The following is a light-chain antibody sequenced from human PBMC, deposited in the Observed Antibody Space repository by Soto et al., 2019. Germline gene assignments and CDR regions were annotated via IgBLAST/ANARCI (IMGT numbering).Light chain of an antibody. CDR3: QQSYNTLWT. V-gene: IGKV1-39*01. Sequence: DIQLTQSPSSLSASVGDTVTITCRASQTITIFLNWFQQKPGKAPKLLIYAASSLQSGVPSRFSGSGSGTDFTLTISSLQPEDFATYYCQQSYNTLWTFGQGTKVEIK. CDR1: QTITIF. CDR2: AAS. J-gene: IGKJ1*01.